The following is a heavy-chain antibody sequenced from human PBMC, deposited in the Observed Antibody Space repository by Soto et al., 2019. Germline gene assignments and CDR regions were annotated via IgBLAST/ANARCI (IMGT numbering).Heavy chain of an antibody. D-gene: IGHD3-3*01. J-gene: IGHJ6*02. CDR2: IIPIFGTA. V-gene: IGHV1-69*13. CDR1: GGTFSSYA. Sequence: SVKVSCKASGGTFSSYAISWVRQAPGQGLEWMGGIIPIFGTANYAQKFQGRVTITADESTSTAYMELSSLRSEDTAVYYCAREGITIFGPTTYYYGMDVWGQGTTVTVSS. CDR3: AREGITIFGPTTYYYGMDV.